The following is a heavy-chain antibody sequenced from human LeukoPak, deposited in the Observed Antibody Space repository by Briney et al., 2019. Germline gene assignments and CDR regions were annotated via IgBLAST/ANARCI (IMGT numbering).Heavy chain of an antibody. Sequence: GGSLRLSCAASGFTFNNYAMSWVRQAPGKGLEWVSDINGSGGSTYYADSVKGRFTISRDNSKNTLYLQMNSLRAEDTAVYYCAKDGGIAVAGTAPSGLWGQGTLVTVSS. D-gene: IGHD6-19*01. V-gene: IGHV3-23*01. CDR1: GFTFNNYA. J-gene: IGHJ4*02. CDR2: INGSGGST. CDR3: AKDGGIAVAGTAPSGL.